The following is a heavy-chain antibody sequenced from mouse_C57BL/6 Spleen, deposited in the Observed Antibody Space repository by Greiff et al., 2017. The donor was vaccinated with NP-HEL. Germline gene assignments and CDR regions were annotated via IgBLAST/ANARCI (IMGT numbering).Heavy chain of an antibody. CDR1: GYTFTDYE. CDR2: IDPETGGT. Sequence: VQLQQSGAELVRPGASVTLSCKASGYTFTDYEMHWVKQTPVHGLEWIGAIDPETGGTAYNQKFKGKAILTADKSSSTAYMELRSLTSEDSAVYYYTSITTVVAPCAYWGQGTLVTVSA. J-gene: IGHJ3*01. CDR3: TSITTVVAPCAY. V-gene: IGHV1-15*01. D-gene: IGHD1-1*01.